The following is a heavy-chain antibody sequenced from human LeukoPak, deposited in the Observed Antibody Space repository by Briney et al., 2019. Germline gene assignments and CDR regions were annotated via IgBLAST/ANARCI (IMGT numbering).Heavy chain of an antibody. CDR3: AKAPYYDLSGGDY. CDR2: ISGSGGST. CDR1: GFTFSSYV. D-gene: IGHD3-3*01. Sequence: GGSLRLSCAASGFTFSSYVMSWVRQAPGKGLEWVSAISGSGGSTYYADSVKGRFTISRDNSKNTLYLQMNSLRAEDTAVYYCAKAPYYDLSGGDYWGQGTLVTVSS. V-gene: IGHV3-23*01. J-gene: IGHJ4*02.